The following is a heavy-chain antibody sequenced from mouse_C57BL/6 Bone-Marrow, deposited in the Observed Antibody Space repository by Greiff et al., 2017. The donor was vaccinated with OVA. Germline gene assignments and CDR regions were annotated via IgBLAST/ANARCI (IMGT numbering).Heavy chain of an antibody. CDR3: TSAAGGATGTSFGY. D-gene: IGHD4-1*01. CDR1: GFTFSSYA. V-gene: IGHV5-9-1*02. Sequence: EVQRVESGEGLVKPGGSLKLSCAASGFTFSSYAMSWVRQTPEKRLEWVAYISSGGDYIYYADTVKGRVTISRDNARNTLYLQMSSLKSEDAAMDYCTSAAGGATGTSFGYWGQGTTLTVSS. J-gene: IGHJ2*01. CDR2: ISSGGDYI.